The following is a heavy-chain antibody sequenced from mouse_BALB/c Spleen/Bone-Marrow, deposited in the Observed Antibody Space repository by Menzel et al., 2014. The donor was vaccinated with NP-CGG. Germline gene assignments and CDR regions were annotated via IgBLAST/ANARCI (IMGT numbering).Heavy chain of an antibody. D-gene: IGHD2-14*01. V-gene: IGHV1-9*01. J-gene: IGHJ3*01. Sequence: VQLQQSGAELMKPGASVKISCKATGYTFSSYWIEWVKQRLGHGLEWIGEILPGSGSTNYNEKFKGKATFTADTSSNTAYMQLSSLTSEDSAVYYCARRGYDGAYWGQGTLVTGAA. CDR3: ARRGYDGAY. CDR1: GYTFSSYW. CDR2: ILPGSGST.